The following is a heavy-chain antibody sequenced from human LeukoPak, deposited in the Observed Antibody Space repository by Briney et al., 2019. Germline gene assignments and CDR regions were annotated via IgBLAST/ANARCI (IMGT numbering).Heavy chain of an antibody. D-gene: IGHD6-13*01. CDR2: ISYDGSNK. Sequence: PGGSLRLSCAASGFTFSSYAMHWVRQAPGKGLEWVAVISYDGSNKYYADSVKGRFTISRDNSKNTLYLQMNSLRAEDTAVYYCARGIAAAGPDYWGQGTLVTVSS. CDR1: GFTFSSYA. V-gene: IGHV3-30-3*01. CDR3: ARGIAAAGPDY. J-gene: IGHJ4*02.